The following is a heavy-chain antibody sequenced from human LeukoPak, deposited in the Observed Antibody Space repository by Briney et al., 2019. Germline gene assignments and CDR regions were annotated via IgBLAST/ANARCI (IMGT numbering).Heavy chain of an antibody. D-gene: IGHD2-8*01. Sequence: GGSLRLSCAAPGFSLRSSEMNWVRQAPGKGPEWIAHINSADNVEYYTDSVRGRFTMSRDNAKDLLCLQMNSLRDEDTAVYYCARDTVNGPFVISLDLWGQGVLVTVSS. CDR3: ARDTVNGPFVISLDL. J-gene: IGHJ5*02. CDR2: INSADNVE. V-gene: IGHV3-48*03. CDR1: GFSLRSSE.